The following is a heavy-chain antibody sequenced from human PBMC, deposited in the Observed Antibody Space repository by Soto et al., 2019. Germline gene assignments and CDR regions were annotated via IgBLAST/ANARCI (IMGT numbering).Heavy chain of an antibody. CDR2: IIPVFDLV. V-gene: IGHV1-69*01. J-gene: IGHJ6*02. CDR3: AGGLIVVVGGRAYYGMDV. CDR1: GGTPSNSA. Sequence: QVHLLLQSGAEVKKPGSSVKVSCKASGGTPSNSAISWVRQAPGQGLEWMGGIIPVFDLVKYAQNFQGRVTITADESTNDTYMEPRSLRTEDTAVYYWAGGLIVVVGGRAYYGMDVWGQGTTVTVSS. D-gene: IGHD2-2*01.